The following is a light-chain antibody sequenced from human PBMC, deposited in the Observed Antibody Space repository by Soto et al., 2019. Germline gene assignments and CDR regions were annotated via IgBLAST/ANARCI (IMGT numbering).Light chain of an antibody. J-gene: IGKJ5*01. CDR3: LQSYGTPIT. V-gene: IGKV1-39*01. CDR1: QSISSW. CDR2: DAS. Sequence: DIQMTQSPSSLSASVGNSVTITCRASQSISSWLAWYQQKPGKAPKLLIYDASSLESGVPSRFSGSGSGTDFTLTITSLQPEDFATYYCLQSYGTPITFGQGTRLEI.